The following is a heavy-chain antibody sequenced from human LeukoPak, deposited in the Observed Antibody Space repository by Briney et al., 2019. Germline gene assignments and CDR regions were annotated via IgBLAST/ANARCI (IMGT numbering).Heavy chain of an antibody. Sequence: SETLSLTCTVSGGSISSGGYNWSWIRQHPGTGLECIGYIYYSGSTYYNPSLKSRVTISVDMSKNQFSLKLSSVTAADTAVYYCARGSYVGPTSGYFDYWGQGTLVTVSS. J-gene: IGHJ4*02. CDR1: GGSISSGGYN. CDR3: ARGSYVGPTSGYFDY. CDR2: IYYSGST. D-gene: IGHD1-26*01. V-gene: IGHV4-31*03.